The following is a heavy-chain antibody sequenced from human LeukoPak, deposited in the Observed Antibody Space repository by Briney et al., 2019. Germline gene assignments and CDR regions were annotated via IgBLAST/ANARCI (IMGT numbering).Heavy chain of an antibody. CDR1: GFTFDDYA. J-gene: IGHJ4*02. V-gene: IGHV3-9*01. CDR2: ISWNSGSI. D-gene: IGHD2-2*01. Sequence: GGSLRLSCAASGFTFDDYAMHWVRQAPRKGVEGGSGISWNSGSIGYADSVKGRFTISRDNAKNSLYLQMNSLRAEDTALYYCAKDSLRYCSSTSCYQFDYWGQGTLVTVSS. CDR3: AKDSLRYCSSTSCYQFDY.